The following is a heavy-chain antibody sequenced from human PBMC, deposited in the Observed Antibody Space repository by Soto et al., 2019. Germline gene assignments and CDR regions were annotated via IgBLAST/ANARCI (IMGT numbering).Heavy chain of an antibody. J-gene: IGHJ6*03. CDR2: IDPSDSYT. CDR3: ARRVSRSGIAAAGTKVGVDYYYYYYMDV. V-gene: IGHV5-10-1*01. Sequence: GESLKISCKGSGYSFTSYWISWVRQMPGKGLEWMGRIDPSDSYTNYSPSFQGHVTISADKSISTAYLQWSSLKASDTAVYYCARRVSRSGIAAAGTKVGVDYYYYYYMDVWGKGTTVTVSS. D-gene: IGHD6-13*01. CDR1: GYSFTSYW.